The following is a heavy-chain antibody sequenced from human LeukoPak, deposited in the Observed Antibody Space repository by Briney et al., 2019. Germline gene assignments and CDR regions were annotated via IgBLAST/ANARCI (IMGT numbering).Heavy chain of an antibody. CDR3: ARALRSGSYYGVGYYYYGMDV. CDR1: GGTFSSYA. V-gene: IGHV1-69*13. J-gene: IGHJ6*02. Sequence: SVKVSCKASGGTFSSYAISWVRQAPGQGLEWMGGIIPIFGTANYAQKFQGRVTITADESTSTAYMELSSLRSEDTAVYYCARALRSGSYYGVGYYYYGMDVWGQGTTVTVSS. CDR2: IIPIFGTA. D-gene: IGHD1-26*01.